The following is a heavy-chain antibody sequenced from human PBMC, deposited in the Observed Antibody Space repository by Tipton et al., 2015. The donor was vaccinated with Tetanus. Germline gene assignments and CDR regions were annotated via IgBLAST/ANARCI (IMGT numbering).Heavy chain of an antibody. D-gene: IGHD3-10*01. Sequence: QSGPEVKKPGASVRVSCKASGYTFNRYGITWVRQAPGQGLKWMGWISPLSGHTNYANEVQDRVTMTTDTSTSTAYMELRSLRSDDTAVYYCARDYFGSGSNYYFDSWRQGSLVSVSS. V-gene: IGHV1-18*01. CDR3: ARDYFGSGSNYYFDS. CDR2: ISPLSGHT. J-gene: IGHJ4*02. CDR1: GYTFNRYG.